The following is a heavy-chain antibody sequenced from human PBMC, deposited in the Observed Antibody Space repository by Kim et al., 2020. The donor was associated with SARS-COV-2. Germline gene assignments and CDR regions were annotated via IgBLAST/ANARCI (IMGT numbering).Heavy chain of an antibody. CDR3: ARDYYDSSGYSWGVDY. D-gene: IGHD3-22*01. Sequence: DSGKGRFTISRDNSENTLYLQMNSLRAEDTAVYYCARDYYDSSGYSWGVDYWGQGTLVTVSS. J-gene: IGHJ4*02. V-gene: IGHV3-30*01.